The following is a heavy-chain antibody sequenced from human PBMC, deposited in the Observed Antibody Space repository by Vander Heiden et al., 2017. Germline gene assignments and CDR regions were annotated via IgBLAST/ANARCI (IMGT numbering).Heavy chain of an antibody. Sequence: HGQLVQSGAEVKKPGASVRVTCKASGYTFTTYAIHWARQDSGQVLEGRDWMDPKTGETGYAQRCQGRVTMTRNSSRSTAYMELSGLRSEDTAVYFCARVARFAGSYYNYFDTWGQGSLVTVSS. CDR1: GYTFTTYA. CDR2: MDPKTGET. J-gene: IGHJ4*02. CDR3: ARVARFAGSYYNYFDT. D-gene: IGHD1-26*01. V-gene: IGHV1-8*01.